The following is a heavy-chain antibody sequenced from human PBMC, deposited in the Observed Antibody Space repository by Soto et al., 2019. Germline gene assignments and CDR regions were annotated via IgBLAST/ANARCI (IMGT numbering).Heavy chain of an antibody. CDR2: INHSGST. V-gene: IGHV4-34*01. J-gene: IGHJ4*02. Sequence: SETLSLTCAVYGGSFSGYYWSWIRQPPGKGLEWIGEINHSGSTNYNPSLKSRVTISVDTSKNQFSLKLSSVTAADTAVYYCARGQRDYWGQATLGTVFS. CDR3: ARGQRDY. CDR1: GGSFSGYY.